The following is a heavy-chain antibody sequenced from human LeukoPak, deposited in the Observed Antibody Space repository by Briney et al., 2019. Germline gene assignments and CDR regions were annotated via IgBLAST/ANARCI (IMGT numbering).Heavy chain of an antibody. D-gene: IGHD4-17*01. J-gene: IGHJ3*02. CDR1: GVSISSSNSY. Sequence: SETLSLTCTVSGVSISSSNSYWGWIRQPPGKGLEWIGEINHSGSTNYNPSLKSRVTISVDTSKNQFSLKLSSVTAADTAVYYCARGRQPVDYGDYVGAFDIWGQGTMVTVSS. V-gene: IGHV4-39*07. CDR3: ARGRQPVDYGDYVGAFDI. CDR2: INHSGST.